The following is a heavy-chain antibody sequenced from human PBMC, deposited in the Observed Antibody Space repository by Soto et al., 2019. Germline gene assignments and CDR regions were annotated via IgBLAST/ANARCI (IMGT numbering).Heavy chain of an antibody. CDR1: GASISSSNDY. CDR3: ARHGNTVTTGYYYGMDV. Sequence: LSLTCAVSGASISSSNDYWGWIRQPPGRGLEWIGTMYYSGRTYYNPSLKSRVTTSVDTSKNQFSLKLSAVTATDTAVYYCARHGNTVTTGYYYGMDVWGQGTTVTVSS. J-gene: IGHJ6*02. CDR2: MYYSGRT. D-gene: IGHD4-17*01. V-gene: IGHV4-39*01.